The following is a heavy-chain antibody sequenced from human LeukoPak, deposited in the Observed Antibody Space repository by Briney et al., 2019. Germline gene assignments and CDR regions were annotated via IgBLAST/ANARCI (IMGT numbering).Heavy chain of an antibody. CDR1: GFTFSSYG. V-gene: IGHV3-23*01. D-gene: IGHD3-10*01. CDR3: AKDQVGRSYYYYYMDV. CDR2: ISGSGGST. J-gene: IGHJ6*03. Sequence: PGGSLRLSCAASGFTFSSYGMSWVRQAPGKGLEWVSAISGSGGSTYYADSVKGRFTISRDNSKNTLYLQMNSLRAEDTAVYYCAKDQVGRSYYYYYMDVWGKGTTVTTSS.